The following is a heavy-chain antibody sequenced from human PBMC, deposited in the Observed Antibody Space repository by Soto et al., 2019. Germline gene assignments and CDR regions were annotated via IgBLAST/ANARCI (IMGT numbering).Heavy chain of an antibody. CDR1: GGSISSGGYS. CDR3: AGYYYDSSGYYYVDY. J-gene: IGHJ4*02. CDR2: IYHSGRT. D-gene: IGHD3-22*01. V-gene: IGHV4-30-2*01. Sequence: QLQLQESGSGLVKPSQTLSLTCAVSGGSISSGGYSWSWIRQPPGKGLEWIGYIYHSGRTYYNPSLTSRVTISVVSSKNQFSLKWSSVTAADTAVYYCAGYYYDSSGYYYVDYWGQGTLVTVAS.